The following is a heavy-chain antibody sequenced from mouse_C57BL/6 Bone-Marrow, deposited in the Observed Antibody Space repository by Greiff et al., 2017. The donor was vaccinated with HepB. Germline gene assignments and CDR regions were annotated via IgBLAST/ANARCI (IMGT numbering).Heavy chain of an antibody. J-gene: IGHJ4*01. CDR1: GYTFTSYW. Sequence: VQLQQPGAELVMPGASVKLSCKASGYTFTSYWMHWVKQRPGQGLEWIGEIDPSDSYTNYNQKFMGKSTLTVDKSSSTAYMQLSSLTSEDSAVYCCANSLYYDDDGYAMDYWGQGTSVTVSS. D-gene: IGHD2-4*01. CDR2: IDPSDSYT. V-gene: IGHV1-69*01. CDR3: ANSLYYDDDGYAMDY.